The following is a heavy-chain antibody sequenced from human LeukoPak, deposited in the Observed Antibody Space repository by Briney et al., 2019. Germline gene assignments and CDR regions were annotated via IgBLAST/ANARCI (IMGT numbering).Heavy chain of an antibody. V-gene: IGHV3-23*01. Sequence: GGSLRLSCAASGFTFSSYVMRWVRQAPGKGLEWVSTISSSGGTTYYADSVKGRFTISRDNSKNTLYLQMNSLRAEDTAVYYCAKDVRLWTQKYYFDYWGQGTLVTVSS. D-gene: IGHD3-16*01. CDR2: ISSSGGTT. CDR3: AKDVRLWTQKYYFDY. CDR1: GFTFSSYV. J-gene: IGHJ4*02.